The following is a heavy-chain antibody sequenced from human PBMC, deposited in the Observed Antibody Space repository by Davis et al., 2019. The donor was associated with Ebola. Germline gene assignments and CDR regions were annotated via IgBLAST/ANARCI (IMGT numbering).Heavy chain of an antibody. Sequence: PGGSLRLSCAASGFTFSSYGMHWVRQAPGKGLEWVAVISYDGSNKYYADSVKGRFTISRDNSKNTLYLQMNSLRAEDTAVYYCARDLGVGMATYNWGQGTLVTVSS. CDR1: GFTFSSYG. CDR3: ARDLGVGMATYN. CDR2: ISYDGSNK. J-gene: IGHJ4*02. V-gene: IGHV3-30*03. D-gene: IGHD5-24*01.